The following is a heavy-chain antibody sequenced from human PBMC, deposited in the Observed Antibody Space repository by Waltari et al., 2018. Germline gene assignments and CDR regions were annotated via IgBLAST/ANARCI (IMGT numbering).Heavy chain of an antibody. CDR3: ARLEGWQQLAGPYDY. V-gene: IGHV5-51*01. CDR1: GYSFTSYW. D-gene: IGHD6-13*01. J-gene: IGHJ4*02. Sequence: EVQLVQSGAEVKKPGESLKISCKGSGYSFTSYWIGWVRQMPGKGLEWMGIIYPGDSDTRYSPSFQGQVNISADKAISTAYLQWSSLKASDTAMDYCARLEGWQQLAGPYDYWGQGTLVTVSS. CDR2: IYPGDSDT.